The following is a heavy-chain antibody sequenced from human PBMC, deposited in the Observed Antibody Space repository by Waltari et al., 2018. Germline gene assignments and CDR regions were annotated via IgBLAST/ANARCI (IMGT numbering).Heavy chain of an antibody. Sequence: QVQLQESGPGLVKPSETLSLTCAVPGYSISSGYYWGWIRQPPGQGLEWIGSIYHSGSTYYNPSLKSRVTISVDTSKNQFSLKLSSVTAADTAVYYCARDGITYYYDSSGYYNAFDIWGQGTMVTVSS. J-gene: IGHJ3*02. V-gene: IGHV4-38-2*02. CDR3: ARDGITYYYDSSGYYNAFDI. CDR1: GYSISSGYY. D-gene: IGHD3-22*01. CDR2: IYHSGST.